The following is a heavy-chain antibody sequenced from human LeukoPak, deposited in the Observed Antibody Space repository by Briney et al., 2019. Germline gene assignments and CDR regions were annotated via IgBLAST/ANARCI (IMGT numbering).Heavy chain of an antibody. D-gene: IGHD2-2*01. V-gene: IGHV4-39*01. CDR3: ARHDCTTTSCLYFYGMDV. J-gene: IGHJ6*02. Sequence: SDTLCLTCSVSAGSISSSGHYWGGIRQPPGKGPERIGRLYYSGSTYYNPSLKSRVTISVDTSKNQFSLKLSSVAATDTAVYYCARHDCTTTSCLYFYGMDVWGQGTTVTVSS. CDR1: AGSISSSGHY. CDR2: LYYSGST.